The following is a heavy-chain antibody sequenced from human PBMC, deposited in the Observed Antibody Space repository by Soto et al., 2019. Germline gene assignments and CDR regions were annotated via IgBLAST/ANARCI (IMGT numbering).Heavy chain of an antibody. V-gene: IGHV3-23*01. CDR3: ARDRPSSYDSSGYSHVDY. Sequence: EVQLLESGGGLVQPGGSLTVSCVVSGFTFSNYALTWVRQAPGKGLEWVSTISGSGALTFYADSVKGRFTISRDNSKNTLYLQMSTLRAEDTAVYYCARDRPSSYDSSGYSHVDYWGQGTLVTVSS. D-gene: IGHD3-22*01. J-gene: IGHJ4*02. CDR2: ISGSGALT. CDR1: GFTFSNYA.